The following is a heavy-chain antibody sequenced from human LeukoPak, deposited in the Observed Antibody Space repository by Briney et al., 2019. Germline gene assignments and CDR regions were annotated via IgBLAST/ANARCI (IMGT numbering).Heavy chain of an antibody. J-gene: IGHJ4*02. CDR3: ARAYDWSGYYQAY. V-gene: IGHV3-49*04. D-gene: IGHD3-22*01. CDR1: GFTFGDYA. CDR2: IRSRANGGTT. Sequence: PGRSLRLSCTASGFTFGDYAMSWVRQAPGKGLEWIGFIRSRANGGTTEYAASLKGTFAISRDDSKSIAYLQMNNLKTEDTAVYYCARAYDWSGYYQAYWGQGTLVTVSS.